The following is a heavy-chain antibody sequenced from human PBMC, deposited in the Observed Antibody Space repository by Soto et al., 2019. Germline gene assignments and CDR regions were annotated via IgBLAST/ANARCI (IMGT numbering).Heavy chain of an antibody. CDR2: INPSGGST. CDR1: GYTFTSYY. V-gene: IGHV1-46*01. Sequence: ASVKVSCKASGYTFTSYYMHWVRQAPGQGLEWMGIINPSGGSTSYAQKFQGRVTMTRDTSTSTVYMELSSLRSEDTAVYYCARVPPIVYDDYAGYYYGMDVGGQGTTVTVSS. D-gene: IGHD4-17*01. J-gene: IGHJ6*02. CDR3: ARVPPIVYDDYAGYYYGMDV.